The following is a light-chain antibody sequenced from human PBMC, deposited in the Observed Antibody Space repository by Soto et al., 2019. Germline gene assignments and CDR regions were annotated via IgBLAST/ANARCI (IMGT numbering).Light chain of an antibody. J-gene: IGKJ4*01. CDR2: AAS. V-gene: IGKV1-39*01. CDR3: QQSSSTPLT. Sequence: DVQMTQSPSSLSASVGDTIIITCRASETIRQYLNWYQQKPGKAPKLLLYAASNLQSGVPSRFSGSAFGIEFTLTISSLQPDDFATYYCQQSSSTPLTFGGGTKVESK. CDR1: ETIRQY.